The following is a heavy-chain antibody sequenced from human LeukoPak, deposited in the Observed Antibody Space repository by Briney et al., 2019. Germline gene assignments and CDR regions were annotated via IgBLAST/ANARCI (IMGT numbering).Heavy chain of an antibody. CDR2: INRSGSH. CDR3: TRMLGSSYYFDY. D-gene: IGHD1-26*01. J-gene: IGHJ4*02. V-gene: IGHV4-34*01. CDR1: GGSLSGYY. Sequence: SETLSLTCAVFGGSLSGYYWSWIRQPPGKGLEWIAEINRSGSHNYNPSLKSRVTISVDTSKNQFSLKLSTVTAAETAVYYCTRMLGSSYYFDYWGQGTLVTVSS.